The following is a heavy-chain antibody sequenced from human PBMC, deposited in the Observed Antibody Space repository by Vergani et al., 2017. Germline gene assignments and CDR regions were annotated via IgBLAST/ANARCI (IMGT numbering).Heavy chain of an antibody. CDR1: GFTFNHYA. CDR3: AKANPRNSGYDYLYYYHAMDV. CDR2: ISGSGGRT. J-gene: IGHJ6*02. Sequence: EVQLLESGGDLVQPGGSLRLSCAASGFTFNHYAMNWVRQAAGKGLEWVSGISGSGGRTYYAGSVNGRFTISRDSSKNTLYLQMNSLSAGDTAVYYCAKANPRNSGYDYLYYYHAMDVWGQGTTVTVSS. V-gene: IGHV3-23*01. D-gene: IGHD5-12*01.